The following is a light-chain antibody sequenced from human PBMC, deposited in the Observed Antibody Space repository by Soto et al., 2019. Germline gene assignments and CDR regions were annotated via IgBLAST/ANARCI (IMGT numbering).Light chain of an antibody. J-gene: IGLJ2*01. CDR2: DVS. Sequence: QSALTQPRSVSGSPGQSVTISCTGTSSDVGGYNSVSWYQQHPGKAPKLMIYDVSKRPSGVPDRFSGSKSDNTASLTISGLQAEDEADYYCCSYAGTYSRVFGGGTKVTVL. CDR3: CSYAGTYSRV. V-gene: IGLV2-11*01. CDR1: SSDVGGYNS.